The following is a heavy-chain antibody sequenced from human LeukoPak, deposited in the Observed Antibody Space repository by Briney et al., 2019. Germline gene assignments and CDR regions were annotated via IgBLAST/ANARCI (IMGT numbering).Heavy chain of an antibody. V-gene: IGHV4-31*03. CDR2: VYYSGST. J-gene: IGHJ4*02. CDR3: ARGDYDILTGLDENYYFDY. D-gene: IGHD3-9*01. Sequence: SETLSLTCTVSGGSISSGGYYWSWIRQHPGKGLEWIVYVYYSGSTYYNPSLKSRVTISVDTSKNQFSLKLSSVTAADTAVYYCARGDYDILTGLDENYYFDYWGQGTLVTVSS. CDR1: GGSISSGGYY.